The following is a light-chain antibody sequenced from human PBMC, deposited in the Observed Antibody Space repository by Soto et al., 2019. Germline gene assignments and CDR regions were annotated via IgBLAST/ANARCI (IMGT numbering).Light chain of an antibody. Sequence: DIQLTQSPSSLSASVGDRVTITCQASLHINDCENWYQQKPGKAPKLLIYDASTLETGVPSRFSGRGSGREFTFTISSLQPEDVATYFCQQYDSLFSFGPGTKVEIK. CDR2: DAS. J-gene: IGKJ3*01. CDR1: LHINDC. CDR3: QQYDSLFS. V-gene: IGKV1-33*01.